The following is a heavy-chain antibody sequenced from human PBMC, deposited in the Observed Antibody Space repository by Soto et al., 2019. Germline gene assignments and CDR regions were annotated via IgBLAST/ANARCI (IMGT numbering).Heavy chain of an antibody. CDR2: INYGGTT. CDR1: GGSIGSYFNNYY. D-gene: IGHD2-15*01. J-gene: IGHJ5*02. V-gene: IGHV4-34*01. CDR3: ARGHARSVLSPSLVTAYWFDT. Sequence: QVQLQQWGAGLLKPSETLSLTCAVYGGSIGSYFNNYYWSWIRQTPGKGLEWIGEINYGGTTNYSASLKTRNSRSIDTSTNHFSLKVKSVAAADTATYYGARGHARSVLSPSLVTAYWFDTWGQGTLVSVSS.